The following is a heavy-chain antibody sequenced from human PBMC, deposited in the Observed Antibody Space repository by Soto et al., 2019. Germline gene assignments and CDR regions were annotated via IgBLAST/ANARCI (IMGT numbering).Heavy chain of an antibody. CDR1: GYTFTSYA. CDR2: INAGNGNT. Sequence: ASVXVXXKASGYTFTSYAMHWVRQAPGQRLEWMGWINAGNGNTKYSQKFQGRVTITRDTSASTAYMELSSLRSEDTAVYYCARVFKGVYSSRNWFDPWGQGTLVTVSS. J-gene: IGHJ5*02. D-gene: IGHD6-13*01. CDR3: ARVFKGVYSSRNWFDP. V-gene: IGHV1-3*01.